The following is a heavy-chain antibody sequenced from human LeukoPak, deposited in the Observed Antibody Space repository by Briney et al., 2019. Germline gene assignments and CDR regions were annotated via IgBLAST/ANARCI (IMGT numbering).Heavy chain of an antibody. D-gene: IGHD3-22*01. CDR2: ISYDGSNK. V-gene: IGHV3-30*18. CDR3: AKDPSGYYDSSGY. Sequence: GRSLRLSCAASGFTFSSYGMHWVRQAPGKGLEWVAVISYDGSNKYYADSVKGRFTISRDNSKNTLYLQMNSLRAEDTAVYYCAKDPSGYYDSSGYWGQGTLVTVSS. J-gene: IGHJ4*02. CDR1: GFTFSSYG.